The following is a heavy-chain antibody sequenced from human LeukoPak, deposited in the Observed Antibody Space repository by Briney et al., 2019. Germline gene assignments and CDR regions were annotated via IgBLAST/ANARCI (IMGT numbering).Heavy chain of an antibody. CDR1: GFTFSSYA. J-gene: IGHJ4*02. V-gene: IGHV3-30*04. D-gene: IGHD6-13*01. CDR2: ISFHGSNK. CDR3: AKERGAAAATVYFDY. Sequence: GGSLRLSCAASGFTFSSYAMHWVRQAPGKGLEWVAVISFHGSNKNYADSVKGRFTISRDNSKNTVYLQMNSLRAEDTAVYYCAKERGAAAATVYFDYWGQGTQVTVSS.